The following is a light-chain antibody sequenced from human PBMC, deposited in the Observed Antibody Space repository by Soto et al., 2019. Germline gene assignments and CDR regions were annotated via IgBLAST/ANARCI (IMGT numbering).Light chain of an antibody. Sequence: QSVLTQPRSVSGSPGQSVTISCTGTSNDVGGYNFVSWYQHHPGKAPTLMIYDVAKRPSGVPDRFSGSKSGNTASLTTSGLQADDEADYYCCSYAGGNTYVFGTGTKVTVL. CDR2: DVA. V-gene: IGLV2-11*01. CDR1: SNDVGGYNF. J-gene: IGLJ1*01. CDR3: CSYAGGNTYV.